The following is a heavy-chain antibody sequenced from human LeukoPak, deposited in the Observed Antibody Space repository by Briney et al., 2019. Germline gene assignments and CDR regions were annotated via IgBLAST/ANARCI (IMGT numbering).Heavy chain of an antibody. CDR3: ARDSGWLWLRY. CDR1: GGSISSGSYY. V-gene: IGHV4-61*02. D-gene: IGHD5-18*01. CDR2: IYTSGST. J-gene: IGHJ4*02. Sequence: SQTLSLTCTVSGGSISSGSYYWSWIRQPAGKGLEWIGRIYTSGSTNYNPSLKSRVTISVDTSKNQFSLKLSSVTAADTAVYYCARDSGWLWLRYWGQGTLVTVSS.